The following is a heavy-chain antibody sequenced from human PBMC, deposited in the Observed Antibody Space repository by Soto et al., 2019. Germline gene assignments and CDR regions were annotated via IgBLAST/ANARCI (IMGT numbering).Heavy chain of an antibody. CDR1: GFTFSSYS. D-gene: IGHD3-3*01. CDR2: ISSSSGTI. J-gene: IGHJ6*02. V-gene: IGHV3-48*02. CDR3: AREDPWSANADDMDV. Sequence: EVQLVESGGGLEQPGGSLRLSCVASGFTFSSYSLNWVRQAPGKGLEWVSYISSSSGTIYYADSVKGRFTISRDNAENSLYLQMNSLRDDDTAVYYCAREDPWSANADDMDVWGQGTTVTVSS.